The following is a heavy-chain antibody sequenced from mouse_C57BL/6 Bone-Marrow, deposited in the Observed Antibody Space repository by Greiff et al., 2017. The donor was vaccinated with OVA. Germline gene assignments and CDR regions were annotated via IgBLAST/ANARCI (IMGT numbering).Heavy chain of an antibody. J-gene: IGHJ2*01. D-gene: IGHD1-1*01. CDR1: GYTLTSYW. CDR2: INPSNGGT. Sequence: LQPGTELVKPGASVKLSCKASGYTLTSYWMHWVKQRPGQGLEWIGNINPSNGGTNYNEKFKSKATLTVDKSSSTAYMQLSSLTSEDSAVYYCAIYYGSSYFDYWGQGTTLTVSS. V-gene: IGHV1-53*01. CDR3: AIYYGSSYFDY.